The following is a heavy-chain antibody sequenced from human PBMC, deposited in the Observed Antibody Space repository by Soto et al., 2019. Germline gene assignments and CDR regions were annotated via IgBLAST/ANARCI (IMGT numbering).Heavy chain of an antibody. CDR3: ARHAGPYSSGWYGYYGMDV. J-gene: IGHJ6*02. D-gene: IGHD6-19*01. Sequence: PSETLSLTCAVYGGSFSGYYWSWIRQPPGKGLEWIGEINHSGSTNYNPSLKSRVTISVDTSKNQFSLKLSSVTAADTAVYYCARHAGPYSSGWYGYYGMDVWGQGTTVTVSS. CDR1: GGSFSGYY. V-gene: IGHV4-34*01. CDR2: INHSGST.